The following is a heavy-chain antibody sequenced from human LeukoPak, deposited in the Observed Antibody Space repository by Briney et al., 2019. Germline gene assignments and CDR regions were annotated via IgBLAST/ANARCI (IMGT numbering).Heavy chain of an antibody. J-gene: IGHJ4*02. CDR2: IYYSGST. Sequence: PSETLSLTCTVSGGSISSSSYYWGWIRQPPGKGLEWIGSIYYSGSTYYNPSLKSRVTISVDTSKNQFSLKLSSVTAADTAVYYCARHGRGYYDSSGYYDYWGQGTLVTVSS. V-gene: IGHV4-39*01. CDR1: GGSISSSSYY. D-gene: IGHD3-22*01. CDR3: ARHGRGYYDSSGYYDY.